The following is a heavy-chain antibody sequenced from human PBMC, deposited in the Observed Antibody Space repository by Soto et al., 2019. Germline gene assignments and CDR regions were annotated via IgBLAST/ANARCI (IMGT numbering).Heavy chain of an antibody. Sequence: GASVKVSCKASGGTFSSYAISWVRQAPGQGLEWMGGIIPIFGTANYAQKFQGRVTITADESTSTAYMELSSLRSEDTAVYYCAREGVVRGVIKHNWFDPWGQGTLVTVSS. CDR2: IIPIFGTA. CDR1: GGTFSSYA. J-gene: IGHJ5*02. D-gene: IGHD3-10*01. CDR3: AREGVVRGVIKHNWFDP. V-gene: IGHV1-69*13.